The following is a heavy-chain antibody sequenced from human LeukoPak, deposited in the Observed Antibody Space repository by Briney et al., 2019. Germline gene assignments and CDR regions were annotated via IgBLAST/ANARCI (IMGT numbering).Heavy chain of an antibody. CDR2: ISGSGSTI. CDR1: GFTLSSYE. CDR3: ARWNNRNWTPDY. Sequence: GGSLRLPCAASGFTLSSYEMNWVRQAPGKGLERVSYISGSGSTIYYADSVKGRFTISRDNAKNSLYLQMNSLRAEDTAVYYCARWNNRNWTPDYWGQGTLVTVSS. D-gene: IGHD2/OR15-2a*01. J-gene: IGHJ4*02. V-gene: IGHV3-48*03.